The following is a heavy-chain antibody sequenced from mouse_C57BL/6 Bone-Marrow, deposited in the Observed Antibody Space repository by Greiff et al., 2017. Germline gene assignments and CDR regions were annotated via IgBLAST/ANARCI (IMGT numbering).Heavy chain of an antibody. V-gene: IGHV1-50*01. CDR2: IDPSDSYT. J-gene: IGHJ3*01. CDR1: GYTFTSYW. Sequence: QVQLQQPGAELVKPGASVKLSCKASGYTFTSYWMQWVKQRPGQGLEWIGEIDPSDSYTNYNQKFKGKATLTVDTSSSTAYMQLSSLTSEDSAVYYCATPPYGNYPAWFAYWGQGTLVTVSA. D-gene: IGHD2-1*01. CDR3: ATPPYGNYPAWFAY.